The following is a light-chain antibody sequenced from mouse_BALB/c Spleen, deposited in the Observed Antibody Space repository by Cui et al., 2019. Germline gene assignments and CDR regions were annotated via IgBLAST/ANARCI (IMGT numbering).Light chain of an antibody. J-gene: IGKJ5*01. Sequence: DTVMTQSQKFMSTSVGDRASVTCKASQNVGTNVAWYQQKPGQSPKALIYSASYRYSGVPDRFTGSGSGTDFTLTISNVQSEDLAEYFCQQYNSYPLTFGAGTKLELK. V-gene: IGKV6-15*01. CDR1: QNVGTN. CDR3: QQYNSYPLT. CDR2: SAS.